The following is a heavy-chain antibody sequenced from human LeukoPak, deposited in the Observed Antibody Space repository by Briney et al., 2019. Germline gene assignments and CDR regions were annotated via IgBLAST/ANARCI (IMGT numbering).Heavy chain of an antibody. CDR2: INSDGSAT. CDR1: GFTSSSYW. J-gene: IGHJ4*02. Sequence: GGSLRLSCTASGFTSSSYWIHWVRQAPGKGLVWVSRINSDGSATTYADSVKGRFTISRDNAKNTLYLQMNSLRAEDTAVYYCARGGSSGWYLFDYWGQGTLVTVSS. V-gene: IGHV3-74*01. CDR3: ARGGSSGWYLFDY. D-gene: IGHD6-19*01.